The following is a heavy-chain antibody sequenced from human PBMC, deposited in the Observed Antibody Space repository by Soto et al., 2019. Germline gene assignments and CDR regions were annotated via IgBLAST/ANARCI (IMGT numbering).Heavy chain of an antibody. J-gene: IGHJ3*02. D-gene: IGHD2-2*01. CDR3: ANAPSTLVNPGDAFDI. CDR2: ISGSGGST. V-gene: IGHV3-23*01. Sequence: EVPLLESGGGLVQPGGSLRLSCAASGFTFSSYAMSWVRQAPGKGLEWVSAISGSGGSTYYADSVKGRFTISRDNSKNTLYLQMNSLRAEDTAVYYCANAPSTLVNPGDAFDIWGQGTMVTVSS. CDR1: GFTFSSYA.